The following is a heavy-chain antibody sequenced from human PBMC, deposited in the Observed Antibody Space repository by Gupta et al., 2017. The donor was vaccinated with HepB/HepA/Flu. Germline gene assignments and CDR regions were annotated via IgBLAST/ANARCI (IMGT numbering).Heavy chain of an antibody. CDR2: ISSSGSTI. V-gene: IGHV3-48*03. CDR1: GFTFSSYE. D-gene: IGHD5-18*01. CDR3: ARPPQWGGSRSGYYY. J-gene: IGHJ4*02. Sequence: EVQLVESGGALVQPGGSLRLSCAASGFTFSSYEMNWVRQAPGKGLEWVSYISSSGSTIYYADAVKGRFTISRDNAKNSLYLQMNSLRAEDTAVYYCARPPQWGGSRSGYYYWGQGTLVTVSS.